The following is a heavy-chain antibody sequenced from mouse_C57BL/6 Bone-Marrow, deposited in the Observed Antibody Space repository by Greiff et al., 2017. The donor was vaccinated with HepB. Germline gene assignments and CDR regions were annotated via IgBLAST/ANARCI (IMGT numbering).Heavy chain of an antibody. CDR2: INPNNGGT. V-gene: IGHV1-18*01. CDR1: GYTFTDYN. CDR3: ARGRYYDYDVGAMDY. J-gene: IGHJ4*01. Sequence: EVKLMESGPELVKPGASVKIPCKASGYTFTDYNMDWVKQSHGKSLEWIGDINPNNGGTIYNQKFKGKATLTVDKSSSTAYMELRSLTSEDTAVYYCARGRYYDYDVGAMDYWGQGTSVTVSS. D-gene: IGHD2-4*01.